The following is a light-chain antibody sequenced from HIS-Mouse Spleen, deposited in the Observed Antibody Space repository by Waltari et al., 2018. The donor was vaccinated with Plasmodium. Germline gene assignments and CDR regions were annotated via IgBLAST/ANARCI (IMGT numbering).Light chain of an antibody. CDR3: SSYTSSSTLNYV. Sequence: QSALTQPASVSGSPGQSITLPCTGTSIDVGGYNYVSWYQHNPGKAPKLMIYDVSIRPSGVSNRFSGSKSGNTASLTISGLQAEDEADYYCSSYTSSSTLNYVFGTGTKVTVL. CDR1: SIDVGGYNY. J-gene: IGLJ1*01. CDR2: DVS. V-gene: IGLV2-14*03.